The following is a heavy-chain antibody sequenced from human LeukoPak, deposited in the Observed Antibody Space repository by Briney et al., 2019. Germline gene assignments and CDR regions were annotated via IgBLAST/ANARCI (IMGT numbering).Heavy chain of an antibody. D-gene: IGHD6-13*01. CDR3: ARVRGPYSSSWYAEVAFDI. Sequence: GGSLRLSCAASGFTFTTSNMNWVRQAPGKGLEWVSYISGSSSTIYYADSVKGRFTISRDNAKNSLYLQMNSLRADDTAVYYCARVRGPYSSSWYAEVAFDIWGQGTMVTVSS. J-gene: IGHJ3*02. CDR1: GFTFTTSN. CDR2: ISGSSSTI. V-gene: IGHV3-48*04.